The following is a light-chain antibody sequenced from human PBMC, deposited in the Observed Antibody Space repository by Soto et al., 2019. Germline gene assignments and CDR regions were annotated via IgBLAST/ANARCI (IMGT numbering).Light chain of an antibody. J-gene: IGKJ2*01. CDR3: QQYGTSPNT. Sequence: IVLTQSPGTLSLSPGERATLSCRASQSVSLTSLAWYQQKPGQAPRLLIYGASYRATGIPDRFSGSGSGTDFTLTISTLEPEDFVVYYCQQYGTSPNTFGQGTKLEIK. CDR2: GAS. CDR1: QSVSLTS. V-gene: IGKV3-20*01.